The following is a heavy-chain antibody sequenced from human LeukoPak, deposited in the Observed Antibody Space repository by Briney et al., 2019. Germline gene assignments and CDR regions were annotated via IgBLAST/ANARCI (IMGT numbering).Heavy chain of an antibody. CDR1: GFTFSSYA. Sequence: GGSLRLSCAASGFTFSSYAMSWVRQAPGKGLEWVSAISGSGGRTYYADSVKGRFTISRDTSKNTLYLQMNSLRAEDTAVYYCARVGSGWYGGSDYWGQGTLVTVSS. CDR3: ARVGSGWYGGSDY. CDR2: ISGSGGRT. J-gene: IGHJ4*02. D-gene: IGHD6-19*01. V-gene: IGHV3-23*01.